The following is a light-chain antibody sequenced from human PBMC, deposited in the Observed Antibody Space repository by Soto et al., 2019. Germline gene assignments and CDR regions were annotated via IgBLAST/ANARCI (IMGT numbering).Light chain of an antibody. CDR1: QSISTY. CDR3: QHYKSYSEA. CDR2: AAS. J-gene: IGKJ1*01. V-gene: IGKV1-39*01. Sequence: DIPMTESPSSLSASVGDRFTITCRASQSISTYLNWYQQKAGLAPKLLIYAASSLQSGVPSRFSGSGSGTEFTLTISSLQPDDFATYYCQHYKSYSEAFGQGTKVDIK.